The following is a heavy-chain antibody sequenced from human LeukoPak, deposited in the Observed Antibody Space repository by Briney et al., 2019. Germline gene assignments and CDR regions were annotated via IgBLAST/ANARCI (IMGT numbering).Heavy chain of an antibody. J-gene: IGHJ6*03. CDR3: ARATPAIGDYLHYYYYYYVDV. Sequence: GASVKVSCKASGYTFTSYDINWVRQATGQGLEWMGWMNPNSGNTGYAQKFQGRVTITRNTSISTAYMELSSLRSEDTAVYYCARATPAIGDYLHYYYYYYVDVWGKGTTVTVSS. CDR1: GYTFTSYD. V-gene: IGHV1-8*03. D-gene: IGHD4-17*01. CDR2: MNPNSGNT.